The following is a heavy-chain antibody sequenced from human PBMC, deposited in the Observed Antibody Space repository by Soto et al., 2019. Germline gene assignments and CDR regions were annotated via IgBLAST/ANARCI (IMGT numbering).Heavy chain of an antibody. CDR3: ARASGSSYWFDP. Sequence: QVQLVQSGAEVKKPGASVKVSCKASGYTFTSYGISWVRQAPGQGLEWMGWISAYNGNTNYAQKLQGRVTMTTDTSTSTADKELRSLRSDETAVYYCARASGSSYWFDPWGQGTLVTVSS. CDR1: GYTFTSYG. V-gene: IGHV1-18*01. D-gene: IGHD1-26*01. J-gene: IGHJ5*02. CDR2: ISAYNGNT.